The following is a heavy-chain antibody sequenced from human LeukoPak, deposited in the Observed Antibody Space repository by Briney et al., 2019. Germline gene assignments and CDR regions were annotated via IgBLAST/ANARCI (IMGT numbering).Heavy chain of an antibody. D-gene: IGHD3-10*01. CDR1: GYTFTSYD. Sequence: ASVKVSCKASGYTFTSYDINWVRQATGQGLEWMGWMNPNSGNTGYAQKFRGRVTMTRNTSISTAYMELSRLRSDDTAVYYCASIGSITMVRGVIPLDYWGQGTLVTVSS. J-gene: IGHJ4*02. CDR3: ASIGSITMVRGVIPLDY. CDR2: MNPNSGNT. V-gene: IGHV1-8*01.